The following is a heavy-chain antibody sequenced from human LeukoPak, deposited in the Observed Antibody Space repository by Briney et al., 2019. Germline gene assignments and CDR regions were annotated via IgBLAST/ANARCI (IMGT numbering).Heavy chain of an antibody. V-gene: IGHV4-61*09. D-gene: IGHD3-10*01. J-gene: IGHJ4*02. Sequence: SETLSLTCTVSGGSISSGSYYWSWIRQLAGKGLEWIGHIYTSGSSNYSPSLKSRVTISVDTSKNQFSLKLTSVTAADTAVYYCTKGRGIWGQGTLVTVSS. CDR1: GGSISSGSYY. CDR2: IYTSGSS. CDR3: TKGRGI.